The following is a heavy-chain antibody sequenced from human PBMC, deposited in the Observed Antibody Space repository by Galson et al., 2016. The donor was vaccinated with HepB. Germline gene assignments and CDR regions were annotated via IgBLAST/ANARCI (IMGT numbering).Heavy chain of an antibody. Sequence: SVKVSCKASGYTFSSYGFSWVRQAPGQGLEWMGWISADKGDTKYAHKFKDRVIVTTDTSTNTAYMELRSLRFDDTAVYYCTRLSSYDTSDYSPLAYWGQGTLVTVSS. CDR3: TRLSSYDTSDYSPLAY. D-gene: IGHD3-22*01. CDR2: ISADKGDT. V-gene: IGHV1-18*01. J-gene: IGHJ4*02. CDR1: GYTFSSYG.